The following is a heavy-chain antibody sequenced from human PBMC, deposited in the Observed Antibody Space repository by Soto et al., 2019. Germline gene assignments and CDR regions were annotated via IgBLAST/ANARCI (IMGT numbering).Heavy chain of an antibody. CDR3: AKSLSGGTLRGAFDI. CDR1: GLIFSDYG. Sequence: GGPLRLSGEASGLIFSDYGMHWVRQAPGKGLEWVTVISYDGSNKYYANSVKGRFTISRDNSKNTLYLQMNSLRAEDTAVYYCAKSLSGGTLRGAFDIWGQGPMVTVSS. J-gene: IGHJ3*02. CDR2: ISYDGSNK. D-gene: IGHD1-26*01. V-gene: IGHV3-30*18.